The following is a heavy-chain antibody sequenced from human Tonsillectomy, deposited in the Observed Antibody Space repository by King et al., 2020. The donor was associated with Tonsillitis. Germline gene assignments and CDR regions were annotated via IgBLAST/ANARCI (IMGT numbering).Heavy chain of an antibody. Sequence: VQLQQWGAGLLKPSETLSLTCAVYGGSFSGYYWSWIRQPPGKGREWIGEINHSGSTNYNPSLKSRVTISVDTSKNQFSLKLSSVTAADTAVYYCARAYLVAAADHWGQGTLVTVSS. V-gene: IGHV4-34*01. J-gene: IGHJ4*02. CDR2: INHSGST. D-gene: IGHD6-13*01. CDR3: ARAYLVAAADH. CDR1: GGSFSGYY.